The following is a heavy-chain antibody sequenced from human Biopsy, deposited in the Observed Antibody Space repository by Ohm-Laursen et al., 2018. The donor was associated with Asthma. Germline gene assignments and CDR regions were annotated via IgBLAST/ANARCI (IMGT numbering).Heavy chain of an antibody. D-gene: IGHD6-19*01. CDR2: INTGNGNT. CDR3: ASSIAVADSDAFDI. V-gene: IGHV1-3*04. CDR1: GYTFTSYA. J-gene: IGHJ3*02. Sequence: GASVKVSCKASGYTFTSYAMHWVRQAPGQRLEWMGWINTGNGNTKYSQKFQGRVTITRDTSASTAYMELSSLRSEDTAVYYCASSIAVADSDAFDIWGQGTMVTVSS.